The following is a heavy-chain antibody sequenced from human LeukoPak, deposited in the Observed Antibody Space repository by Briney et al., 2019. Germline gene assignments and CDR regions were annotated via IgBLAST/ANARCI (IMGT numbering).Heavy chain of an antibody. V-gene: IGHV4-59*01. CDR1: GLSISSYF. Sequence: SETLSLTCSVSGLSISSYFWRWIRQPPGKGLEWVEYNYYSESTNYNPSLKSRVTISVDASKTQFYLKLSSVTVADTAVYYCARRRDFGIFIVKGDAFDIWGHGTMVTVSS. J-gene: IGHJ3*02. CDR3: ARRRDFGIFIVKGDAFDI. D-gene: IGHD2/OR15-2a*01. CDR2: NYYSEST.